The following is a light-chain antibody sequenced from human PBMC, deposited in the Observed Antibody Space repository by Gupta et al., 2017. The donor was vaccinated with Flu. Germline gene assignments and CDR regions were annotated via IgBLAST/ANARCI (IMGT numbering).Light chain of an antibody. CDR3: QSYDTSIV. Sequence: QRVTISCTGTSSNIGAGYDVHWYQQLPGTAPKLLIYDNDKRPSGVPDRFSGSKSGTSASLAITGLQAEDEADYYCQSYDTSIVFGGGTKLTVL. CDR1: SSNIGAGYD. V-gene: IGLV1-40*01. J-gene: IGLJ2*01. CDR2: DND.